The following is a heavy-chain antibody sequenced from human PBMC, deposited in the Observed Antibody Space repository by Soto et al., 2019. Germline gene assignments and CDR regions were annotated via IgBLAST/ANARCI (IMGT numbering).Heavy chain of an antibody. D-gene: IGHD5-18*01. CDR2: IYPGDSDT. CDR3: ARGLGYGYGYPSDACEI. Sequence: GESLKISCKGSGYSFTSYWISWVRQMPGKGLEWMGIIYPGDSDTRYSPSFQGQVTISADNSLSTAYLQWSSLKASHTAMYYCARGLGYGYGYPSDACEIWGQGTMVTVSS. V-gene: IGHV5-51*01. CDR1: GYSFTSYW. J-gene: IGHJ3*02.